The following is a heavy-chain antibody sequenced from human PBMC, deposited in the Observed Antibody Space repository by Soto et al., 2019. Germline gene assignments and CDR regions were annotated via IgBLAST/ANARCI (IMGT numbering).Heavy chain of an antibody. D-gene: IGHD2-21*02. J-gene: IGHJ6*02. V-gene: IGHV3-21*01. CDR1: GFSFSTYS. CDR2: ISSRSDT. CDR3: AREETAWPLAYGLDV. Sequence: LRLSCAASGFSFSTYSMNWVRQAPGKGLEWVSSISSRSDTYYADSVKGRFTISRDNAKNSVSLQMDSLRAEDAAVYYCAREETAWPLAYGLDVWGQGTTVTVSS.